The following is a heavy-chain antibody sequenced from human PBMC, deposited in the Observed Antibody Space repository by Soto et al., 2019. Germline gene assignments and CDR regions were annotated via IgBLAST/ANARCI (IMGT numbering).Heavy chain of an antibody. CDR1: GGSISSYY. D-gene: IGHD4-17*01. CDR2: IYYSGST. V-gene: IGHV4-59*01. Sequence: QVQLQESGPGLVKPSETLSLTCTVSGGSISSYYWSWIRQPPGKGLEWIGYIYYSGSTNYNPSLKSRVTISVDTSKNQFSLKLSSVTAADTAVYYCAGFYGDYGGGVWFDPWGQGTLVTVSS. J-gene: IGHJ5*02. CDR3: AGFYGDYGGGVWFDP.